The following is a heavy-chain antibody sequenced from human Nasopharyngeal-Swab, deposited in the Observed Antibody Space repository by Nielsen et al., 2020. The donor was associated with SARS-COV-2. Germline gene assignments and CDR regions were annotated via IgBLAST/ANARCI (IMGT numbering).Heavy chain of an antibody. D-gene: IGHD3-10*01. V-gene: IGHV1-69*01. Sequence: RQAPGQGLEWMGGIIPIFGTAKYAQKFQGRVTITADESTSTAYMELSSLRSEDTAVYYCAKGNVTLIRGVIENYYYYGMDVWGQGTTVTVSS. J-gene: IGHJ6*02. CDR3: AKGNVTLIRGVIENYYYYGMDV. CDR2: IIPIFGTA.